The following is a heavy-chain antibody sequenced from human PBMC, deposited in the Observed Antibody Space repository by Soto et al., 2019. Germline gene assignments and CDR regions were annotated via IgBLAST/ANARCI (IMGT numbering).Heavy chain of an antibody. V-gene: IGHV3-30*18. Sequence: GGSLRLSCAASGFFFTSYAMSWVRQAPGQGLEWVAVISYDGSNKYYADSVKGRFTISRDNSKNTLYLQMNSLRAEDTAVYYCAKGRFQLYYYYGMDVWGQGTTVTVSS. D-gene: IGHD2-2*01. CDR3: AKGRFQLYYYYGMDV. CDR1: GFFFTSYA. CDR2: ISYDGSNK. J-gene: IGHJ6*02.